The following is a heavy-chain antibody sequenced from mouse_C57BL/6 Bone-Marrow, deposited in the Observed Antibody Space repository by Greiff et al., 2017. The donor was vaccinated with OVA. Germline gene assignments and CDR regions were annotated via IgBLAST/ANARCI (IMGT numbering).Heavy chain of an antibody. CDR1: GYSITSDY. Sequence: EVMLVESGPGLAKPSQTLSLSCSVTGYSITSDYWNWVRKFPGNKLEYMGYISYSGSTYYNPSPKSRISITRDTSKNQYYLQLNSVTTEDTATYYCARGRSSPYAMDYWGQGTSVTVSS. V-gene: IGHV3-8*01. CDR3: ARGRSSPYAMDY. CDR2: ISYSGST. D-gene: IGHD1-1*01. J-gene: IGHJ4*01.